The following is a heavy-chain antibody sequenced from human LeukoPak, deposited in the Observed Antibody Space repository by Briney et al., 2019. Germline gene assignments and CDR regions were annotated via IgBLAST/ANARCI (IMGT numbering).Heavy chain of an antibody. CDR2: IQYDGTKK. CDR3: AKNILTMTMDYMDV. D-gene: IGHD4/OR15-4a*01. Sequence: PGGSLRLSCAASGFTLSSYSMNWVRQAPGKGLEWVTFIQYDGTKKYYADSVKGRFTISRDNSKNTLYLQMNSLRPEDTALYYCAKNILTMTMDYMDVWGKGTTVTVSS. V-gene: IGHV3-30*02. CDR1: GFTLSSYS. J-gene: IGHJ6*03.